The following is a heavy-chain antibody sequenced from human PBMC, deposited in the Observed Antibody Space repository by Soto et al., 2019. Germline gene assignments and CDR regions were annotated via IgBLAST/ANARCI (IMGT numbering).Heavy chain of an antibody. V-gene: IGHV3-49*04. CDR1: GFTFGDYA. CDR3: TRENWGYGPTSYYFDY. J-gene: IGHJ4*02. CDR2: IRSKAYGGKT. D-gene: IGHD7-27*01. Sequence: GGSLRLSCTASGFTFGDYAMSWVRQAPGKGLEWVGFIRSKAYGGKTEYAASVKGRFTITRDDSKSIAYLQMNSLKTDDTAVYYCTRENWGYGPTSYYFDYWGQGTLVTVSS.